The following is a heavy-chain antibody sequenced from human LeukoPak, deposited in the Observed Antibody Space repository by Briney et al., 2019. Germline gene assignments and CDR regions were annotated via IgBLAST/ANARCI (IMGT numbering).Heavy chain of an antibody. CDR1: GFTFTSSA. CDR3: ATGNNWATYWYFDL. D-gene: IGHD1-20*01. V-gene: IGHV1-58*01. J-gene: IGHJ2*01. Sequence: SVKVSCKASGFTFTSSAVQWVRQARGQRLEWIGWIVVGSGYTNYPQKFRKRVTITRDLSTSTAYIELSSLRSEDTAVYYCATGNNWATYWYFDLWGRGTLVTVSS. CDR2: IVVGSGYT.